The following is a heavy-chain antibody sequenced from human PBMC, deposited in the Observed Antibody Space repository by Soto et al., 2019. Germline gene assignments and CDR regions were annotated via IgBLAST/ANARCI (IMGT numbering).Heavy chain of an antibody. CDR1: GFTFSSYW. J-gene: IGHJ6*02. V-gene: IGHV3-74*01. CDR2: INSDGSST. D-gene: IGHD5-12*01. CDR3: ARGGPGYDRYYYYYGMDV. Sequence: GGSLRLSCAASGFTFSSYWMHWVRQAPGKGLVWVSRINSDGSSTSYADFVKGRFTISRDNAKNTLYLQMNSLRAEDTAVYYCARGGPGYDRYYYYYGMDVWGQGTTVTVSS.